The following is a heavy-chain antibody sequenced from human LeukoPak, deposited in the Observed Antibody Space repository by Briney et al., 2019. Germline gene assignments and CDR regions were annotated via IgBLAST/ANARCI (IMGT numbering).Heavy chain of an antibody. J-gene: IGHJ4*02. CDR2: ISGSSTTI. CDR1: GFTFSSYD. D-gene: IGHD3-10*01. CDR3: ATHGGY. V-gene: IGHV3-48*02. Sequence: PGGSLRLSCAASGFTFSSYDMNWVRQAPGKGPEWVAYISGSSTTIYHADSVKGRFTISRGNAKNSLYLQMNSLRDEDTAVYFCATHGGYWGQGTLVTVSS.